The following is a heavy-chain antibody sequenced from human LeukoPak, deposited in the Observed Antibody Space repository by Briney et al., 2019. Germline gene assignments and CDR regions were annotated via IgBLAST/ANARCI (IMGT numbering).Heavy chain of an antibody. CDR1: VFTFTISA. J-gene: IGHJ4*02. Sequence: ASVKVSCKASVFTFTISAVQWVRQARGQRLEWMGWIVVGSGNTNYAQKFQERVTITRDMSTSTAYMELSSLRSEDTAVYYCAVLHYGDYVYWGQGTLVTVSS. CDR2: IVVGSGNT. D-gene: IGHD4-17*01. V-gene: IGHV1-58*01. CDR3: AVLHYGDYVY.